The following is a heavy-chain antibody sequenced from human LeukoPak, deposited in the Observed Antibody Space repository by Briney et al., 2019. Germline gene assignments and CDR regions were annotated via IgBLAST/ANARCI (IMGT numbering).Heavy chain of an antibody. Sequence: GGSLRLSCAASGFTFSSYSMNWVRQAPGKGLEWVSYISSSSSTIYYADSVKGRFTIYGDNAKNSLYLQMNSLRAEDTAVYYCARDRYSSSWQFDYWGQGTLVTVSS. J-gene: IGHJ4*02. CDR1: GFTFSSYS. D-gene: IGHD6-13*01. V-gene: IGHV3-48*04. CDR3: ARDRYSSSWQFDY. CDR2: ISSSSSTI.